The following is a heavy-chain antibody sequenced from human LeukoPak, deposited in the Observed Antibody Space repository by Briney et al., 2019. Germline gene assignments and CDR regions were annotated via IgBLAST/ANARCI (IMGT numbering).Heavy chain of an antibody. V-gene: IGHV1-8*01. Sequence: RASAKVSCKASGYTFTSYDINWVRQATGQGLEWMGWMNPNSGNTGYAQKFQGRVTMTRNTSISTAYMELSSLRSEDTAVYYCASDVGDFWSGYYISWGQGTLVTVSS. CDR2: MNPNSGNT. CDR3: ASDVGDFWSGYYIS. D-gene: IGHD3-3*01. CDR1: GYTFTSYD. J-gene: IGHJ5*02.